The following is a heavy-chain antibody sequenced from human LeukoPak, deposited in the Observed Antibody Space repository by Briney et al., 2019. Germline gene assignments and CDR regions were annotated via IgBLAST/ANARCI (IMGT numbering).Heavy chain of an antibody. Sequence: GGSLRLSCAAAGFTFSSYAMHWVRQAPGKGLEYVSGISSDGGSPFHVNSVKGRFTISRDNSKDTLYLRMGSLRAEDMAVYYCAREYCSGGRCQYYFDYWGQGTLVTVSS. CDR2: ISSDGGSP. D-gene: IGHD2-15*01. J-gene: IGHJ4*02. CDR1: GFTFSSYA. CDR3: AREYCSGGRCQYYFDY. V-gene: IGHV3-64*01.